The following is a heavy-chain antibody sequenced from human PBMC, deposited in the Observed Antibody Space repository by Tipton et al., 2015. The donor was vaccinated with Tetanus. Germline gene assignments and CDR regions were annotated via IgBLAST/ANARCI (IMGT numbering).Heavy chain of an antibody. CDR3: VRRWFGTQYYFGMDV. V-gene: IGHV3-7*01. CDR2: INQDGSAE. Sequence: GSLRLSCEASGFTFSSHWMSWVRQVPGKGLEWVANINQDGSAEFYVDSVKGRFTISRDNSKNSLSLQMNSLRADATAVYYCVRRWFGTQYYFGMDVWGQGTTVTVSS. CDR1: GFTFSSHW. D-gene: IGHD2/OR15-2a*01. J-gene: IGHJ6*02.